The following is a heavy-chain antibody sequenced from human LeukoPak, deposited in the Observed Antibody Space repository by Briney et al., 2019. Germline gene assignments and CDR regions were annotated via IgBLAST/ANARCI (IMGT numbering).Heavy chain of an antibody. D-gene: IGHD2-8*01. J-gene: IGHJ4*02. CDR1: GGSFSGYY. V-gene: IGHV4-34*01. CDR3: ARGPYCTNGVCYKGFDY. Sequence: PSETLSLTCAVYGGSFSGYYWGWIRQPPGKGLEWIGEINHSGSTNYNPSPKSRVAISVDTSKNQFSLKLSSVTAADTAVYYCARGPYCTNGVCYKGFDYWGQGTLVTVSS. CDR2: INHSGST.